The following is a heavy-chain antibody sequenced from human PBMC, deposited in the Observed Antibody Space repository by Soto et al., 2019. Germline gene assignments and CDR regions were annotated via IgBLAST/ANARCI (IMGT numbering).Heavy chain of an antibody. V-gene: IGHV4-30-2*01. CDR3: ARAEATYDFWSGYPQLGGMDV. D-gene: IGHD3-3*01. J-gene: IGHJ6*02. CDR1: GGSISSGGYS. CDR2: IYHSGST. Sequence: NPSETLSLTCAVSGGSISSGGYSWSWIRQPPGKGLEWIGYIYHSGSTYYNPSLKSRVTISVDRSKNQFSLKLSSVTAADTAVYYCARAEATYDFWSGYPQLGGMDVWGQGTTVTVSS.